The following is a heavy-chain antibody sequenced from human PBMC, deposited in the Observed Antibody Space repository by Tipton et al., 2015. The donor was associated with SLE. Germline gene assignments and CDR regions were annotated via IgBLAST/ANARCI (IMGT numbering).Heavy chain of an antibody. Sequence: SLRLSCAASGFIFDDYTMHWVRQAPGRGLEWVSGITWNSGTIRYAGSVKGRFTISRDNAKNMLYLQMNNLRAEDTAVYYCARGGRGAYYDTSGPFDYWGQGTLVTVSS. CDR1: GFIFDDYT. V-gene: IGHV3-9*01. J-gene: IGHJ4*02. CDR3: ARGGRGAYYDTSGPFDY. D-gene: IGHD3-22*01. CDR2: ITWNSGTI.